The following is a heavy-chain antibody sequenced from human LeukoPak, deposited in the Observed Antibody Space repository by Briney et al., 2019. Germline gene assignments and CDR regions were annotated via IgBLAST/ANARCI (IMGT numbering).Heavy chain of an antibody. V-gene: IGHV5-51*01. D-gene: IGHD3-22*01. CDR1: GYSFTTYW. J-gene: IGHJ4*02. CDR2: INPGDSDT. Sequence: GESLKISCKGSGYSFTTYWIAWVRQMPGKDLEWMGIINPGDSDTRYSPSFQGQVTISADKSISTAYLQWSSLKASDTAMYYCAITYYYDNSAYWRFDYWGQGTLVTVSS. CDR3: AITYYYDNSAYWRFDY.